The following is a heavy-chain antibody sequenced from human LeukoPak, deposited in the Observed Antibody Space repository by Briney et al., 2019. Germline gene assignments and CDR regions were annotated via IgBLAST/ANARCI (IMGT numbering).Heavy chain of an antibody. D-gene: IGHD3-10*01. V-gene: IGHV4-4*07. Sequence: PSETLSLTCTVSGGSIRNYYWSWIRQSAGKGLEWIGRIYTTGSTDYNPSLKSRVTISVDTSKNQFSLKLSSVTAADTAVYYCASSPMVRGVSGYYYYMDVWGKGTTVTVSS. CDR2: IYTTGST. CDR1: GGSIRNYY. J-gene: IGHJ6*03. CDR3: ASSPMVRGVSGYYYYMDV.